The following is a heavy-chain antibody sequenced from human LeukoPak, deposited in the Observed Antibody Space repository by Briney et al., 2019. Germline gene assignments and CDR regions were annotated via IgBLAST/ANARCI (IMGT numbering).Heavy chain of an antibody. D-gene: IGHD6-19*01. CDR3: AKDRGESVAGPGDS. J-gene: IGHJ4*02. Sequence: TGGSLRLSCAASGFIFGSYWMHWVRQAPGKGLVWVSRISSDESSTSYADSVKGRFTISRDNAKNTLYLKMNSLRLEDSGVYYCAKDRGESVAGPGDSWGQGTLVSVSS. CDR2: ISSDESST. V-gene: IGHV3-74*01. CDR1: GFIFGSYW.